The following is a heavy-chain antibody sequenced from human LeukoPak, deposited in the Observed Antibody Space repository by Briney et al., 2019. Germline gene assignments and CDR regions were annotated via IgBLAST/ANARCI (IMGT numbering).Heavy chain of an antibody. CDR2: INHSGST. D-gene: IGHD3-10*01. V-gene: IGHV4-34*01. Sequence: PSETLSLTCAVYGGSFSGYYWSCIRQPPGKGLEWIGEINHSGSTNYNPSLKSRVTISVDTSKNQFSLKLSSVTAADTAVYYCARHRRITMVRGVRPLYNWFDPWGQGTLVTVSS. CDR1: GGSFSGYY. CDR3: ARHRRITMVRGVRPLYNWFDP. J-gene: IGHJ5*02.